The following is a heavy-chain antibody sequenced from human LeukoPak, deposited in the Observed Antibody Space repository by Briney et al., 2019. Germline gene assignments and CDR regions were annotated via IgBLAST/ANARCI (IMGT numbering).Heavy chain of an antibody. CDR3: ARDAGGYYGSGSYLYFDY. V-gene: IGHV4-59*01. D-gene: IGHD3-10*01. J-gene: IGHJ4*02. CDR2: IYYSGST. Sequence: NPSETLSLTCTVSGDSINRYYWSWIRQPPGKGLEWIGYIYYSGSTNYNPSLKSRVTISVDTSKNQFSLKLSSVTAADTAVYYCARDAGGYYGSGSYLYFDYWGQGTLVTVSS. CDR1: GDSINRYY.